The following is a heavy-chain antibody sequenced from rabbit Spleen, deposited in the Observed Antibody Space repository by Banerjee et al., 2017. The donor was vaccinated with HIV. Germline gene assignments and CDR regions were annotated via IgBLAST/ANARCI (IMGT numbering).Heavy chain of an antibody. CDR3: ARDLVGVIGWNFYL. J-gene: IGHJ4*01. D-gene: IGHD1-1*01. CDR1: GVSFSDKDV. Sequence: QEQLEESGGGLVKPEGSLTLTCKASGVSFSDKDVMCWVRQAPGKGLEWIACINAVTGKAVYASWAKGRFTFSKSSSTTVTLRMTSLTAADRATYFCARDLVGVIGWNFYLWGPGTL. CDR2: INAVTGKA. V-gene: IGHV1S45*01.